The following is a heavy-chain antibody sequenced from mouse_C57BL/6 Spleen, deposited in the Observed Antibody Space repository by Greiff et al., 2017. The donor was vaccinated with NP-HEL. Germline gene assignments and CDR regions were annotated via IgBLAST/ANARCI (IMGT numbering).Heavy chain of an antibody. J-gene: IGHJ2*01. Sequence: EVQLQQSGPELVKPGASVKISCKASGYTFTDYYMNWVKQSHGKSLEWIGDINPNNGGTSYNQKFKGKATLTVDKSSSTAYMELRSLTSEDSAVYYCARSRDYGSSSFDYWGQGTTLTVSS. D-gene: IGHD1-1*01. CDR1: GYTFTDYY. CDR2: INPNNGGT. CDR3: ARSRDYGSSSFDY. V-gene: IGHV1-26*01.